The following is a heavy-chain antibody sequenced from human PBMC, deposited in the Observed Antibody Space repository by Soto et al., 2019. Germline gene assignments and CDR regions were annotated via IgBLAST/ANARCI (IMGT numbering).Heavy chain of an antibody. J-gene: IGHJ5*02. CDR1: GGSISSYY. CDR2: IYYSGST. Sequence: TSETLSLTCTVSGGSISSYYWSWIRQPPGKGLEWIGYIYYSGSTNYNPSLKSRVTISVDTSKNQFSLKLSSVTAADTAVYYCARHASGDYIWGSYRYYWFDPWGQGTLVTVSS. V-gene: IGHV4-59*08. CDR3: ARHASGDYIWGSYRYYWFDP. D-gene: IGHD3-16*02.